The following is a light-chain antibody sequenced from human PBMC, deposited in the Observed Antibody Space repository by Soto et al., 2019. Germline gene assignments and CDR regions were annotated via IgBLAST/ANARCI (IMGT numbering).Light chain of an antibody. CDR2: DAS. Sequence: EIVLTQSPATLSLSPGERATLSCRASQRVSSYLAWYQQKPGQAPRLLIYDASNRATVIPARFSGSGSGTDFTLSISSLEPHDFAVYYCQQRSECPSTFGGGTKVQIK. CDR1: QRVSSY. J-gene: IGKJ4*01. CDR3: QQRSECPST. V-gene: IGKV3-11*01.